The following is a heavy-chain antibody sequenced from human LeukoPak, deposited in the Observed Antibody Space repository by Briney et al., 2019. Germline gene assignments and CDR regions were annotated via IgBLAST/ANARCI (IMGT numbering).Heavy chain of an antibody. D-gene: IGHD2-15*01. V-gene: IGHV3-21*06. Sequence: GGSLRLSCAASGFTVSSNYMSWVRQAPGKGLEWVSSISSSSSYIYYADSVKGRFTIYRDNVKNSLFLQMNSLRVEDTAVYFCARDGVALYWGQGTLVTVSS. CDR1: GFTVSSNY. CDR2: ISSSSSYI. CDR3: ARDGVALY. J-gene: IGHJ4*02.